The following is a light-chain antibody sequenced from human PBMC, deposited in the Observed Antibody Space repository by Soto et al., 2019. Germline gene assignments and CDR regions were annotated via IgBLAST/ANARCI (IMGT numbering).Light chain of an antibody. CDR3: QQYNSYPLT. Sequence: DIQMTQSPSTLSASVEARVTITCRASQSISSWLAWYQQKPGKAPNLLIYKASSLESGVPSRFSGSGSGTEFTLTISRLQPDDFATYYCQQYNSYPLTFGGGTKVEIK. V-gene: IGKV1-5*03. CDR2: KAS. CDR1: QSISSW. J-gene: IGKJ4*01.